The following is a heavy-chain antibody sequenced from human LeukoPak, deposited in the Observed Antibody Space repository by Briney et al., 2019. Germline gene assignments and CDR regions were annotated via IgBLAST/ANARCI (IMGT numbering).Heavy chain of an antibody. Sequence: GWSLRLSCVASGFTLRSNYMSWVRQAPGKGLEWVSVIYSGDSTYYTDSEKSRFTISRDNAKNTLYLQMNSLRAEDTAVYYCARVSAGFDYWGQGTLVTVSS. CDR1: GFTLRSNY. J-gene: IGHJ4*02. D-gene: IGHD6-19*01. CDR2: IYSGDST. CDR3: ARVSAGFDY. V-gene: IGHV3-53*01.